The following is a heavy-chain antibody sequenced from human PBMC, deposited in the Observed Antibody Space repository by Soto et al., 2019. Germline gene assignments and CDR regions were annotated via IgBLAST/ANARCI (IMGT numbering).Heavy chain of an antibody. D-gene: IGHD4-17*01. CDR3: ARVGGEVTSSTLIGAFDI. J-gene: IGHJ3*02. Sequence: GASVKVSCKASGYTFTSYGISWVRQAPGQGLEWMGWISAYNGNTNYAQKLQGRVTMTTDTSTSTAYMELRSLRSDDTAVYYCARVGGEVTSSTLIGAFDIWGQGTMVTVSS. CDR2: ISAYNGNT. CDR1: GYTFTSYG. V-gene: IGHV1-18*01.